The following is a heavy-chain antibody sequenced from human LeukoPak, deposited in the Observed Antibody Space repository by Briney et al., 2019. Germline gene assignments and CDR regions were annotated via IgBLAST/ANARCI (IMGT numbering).Heavy chain of an antibody. CDR2: INTNTGNP. CDR3: AREGYSGYDGAFDY. D-gene: IGHD5-12*01. CDR1: GYTFTSYA. Sequence: ASVKVSCKASGYTFTSYAMNWVRQAPGQGLEWMGWINTNTGNPTYAQGFTGRFVFSLDTSVSTAYLQISSLKAEDTAVYCCAREGYSGYDGAFDYWGQGTLVTVSS. J-gene: IGHJ4*02. V-gene: IGHV7-4-1*02.